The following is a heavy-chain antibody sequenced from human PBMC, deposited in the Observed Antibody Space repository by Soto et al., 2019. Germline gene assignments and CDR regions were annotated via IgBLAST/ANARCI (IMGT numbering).Heavy chain of an antibody. CDR3: ARDAPYSSSPNFDY. V-gene: IGHV3-21*01. D-gene: IGHD6-13*01. J-gene: IGHJ4*02. Sequence: GGSLRLSCAASGFTFSSYSMNWVRQAPGKGLEWVSSISSSSSYIYYADSVKGRFTISRDNAKNSLYLQINSLRAEDTAVYYCARDAPYSSSPNFDYWGQGTLVTVSS. CDR2: ISSSSSYI. CDR1: GFTFSSYS.